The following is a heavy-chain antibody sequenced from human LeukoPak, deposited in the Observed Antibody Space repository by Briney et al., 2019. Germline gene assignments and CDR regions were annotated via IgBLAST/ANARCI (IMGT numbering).Heavy chain of an antibody. Sequence: PSETLSLTCTVSGGSISSSSYYWGWIRQPPGKGLEWIGSIYYSGSTYYNPSLKSRVTISVDTSKNQFSLKLSSVTAADTAVYFCATTTHRSIAATCGQGTLVTVSS. J-gene: IGHJ5*02. CDR3: ATTTHRSIAAT. CDR2: IYYSGST. D-gene: IGHD6-6*01. V-gene: IGHV4-39*01. CDR1: GGSISSSSYY.